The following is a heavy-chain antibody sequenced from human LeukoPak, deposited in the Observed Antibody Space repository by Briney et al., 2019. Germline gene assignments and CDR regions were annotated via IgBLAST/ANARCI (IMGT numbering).Heavy chain of an antibody. CDR1: GYTFTNYY. CDR3: ARIRDGYNDAYDI. Sequence: GASVKVSCKASGYTFTNYYIHWVRQAPGQGLEWTGLINPGGGNTNYAQNFQGRVTMTRDTSASTVYMELSSLRSEDTAIYYCARIRDGYNDAYDIWGQGTVVTVPS. V-gene: IGHV1-46*01. J-gene: IGHJ3*02. D-gene: IGHD5-24*01. CDR2: INPGGGNT.